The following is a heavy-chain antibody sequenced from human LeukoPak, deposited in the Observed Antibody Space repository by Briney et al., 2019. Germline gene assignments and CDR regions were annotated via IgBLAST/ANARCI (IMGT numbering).Heavy chain of an antibody. CDR3: AKMPFDSSSWSNFDY. V-gene: IGHV3-23*01. CDR1: GFTSSRYA. CDR2: VNNFGDTT. Sequence: GGSLRLSCAASGFTSSRYAMTWVRHAPGKGLEWVSTVNNFGDTTHYADSVKGRFTIPRDNSGSTLYLQMNSLRAEDTAVYYCAKMPFDSSSWSNFDYWGQGTLVTVSS. J-gene: IGHJ4*02. D-gene: IGHD6-13*01.